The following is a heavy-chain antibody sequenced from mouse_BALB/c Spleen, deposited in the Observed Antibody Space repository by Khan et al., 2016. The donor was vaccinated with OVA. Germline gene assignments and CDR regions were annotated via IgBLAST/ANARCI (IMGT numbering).Heavy chain of an antibody. V-gene: IGHV14-1*02. J-gene: IGHJ2*01. CDR3: ARSILLYFDY. CDR2: IDPENGNS. CDR1: GFNIKDYY. Sequence: EVQLQESGAELVRPGALVKLSCKGSGFNIKDYYMQWVKQRPEQGLEWIGWIDPENGNSIYDPKFQGKASITADTSSNTAYLQLSSLTSEDTAVYYGARSILLYFDYWGQGTTLTVSS. D-gene: IGHD2-3*01.